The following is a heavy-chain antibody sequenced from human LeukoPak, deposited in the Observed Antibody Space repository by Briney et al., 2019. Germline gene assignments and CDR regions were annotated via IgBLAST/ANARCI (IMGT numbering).Heavy chain of an antibody. J-gene: IGHJ4*02. CDR3: ARRSGYDDY. CDR2: IYYSGST. CDR1: GGSISSSTYY. D-gene: IGHD5-12*01. Sequence: KPSETLSLTCTVSGGSISSSTYYWGWIRQPPGKGPEWIGSIYYSGSTYYNPSLKSRVTISVDTSKNQFSLKLSSVTAADTAVYYCARRSGYDDYWGQGTLVTVSS. V-gene: IGHV4-39*01.